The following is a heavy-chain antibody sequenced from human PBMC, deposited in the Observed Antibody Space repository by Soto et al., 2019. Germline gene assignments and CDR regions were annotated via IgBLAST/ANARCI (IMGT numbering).Heavy chain of an antibody. CDR3: AREYYGSGTYGYYGMDV. J-gene: IGHJ6*02. V-gene: IGHV1-69*01. CDR1: GSTISSYV. D-gene: IGHD3-10*01. CDR2: IITITGPA. Sequence: QVQLVQSGAEVKKPGSSVKVSCKASGSTISSYVIAWVRQAPGQSLEWMGGIITITGPANYAQKFQGRVTITADEATSTAYMELSSLRSEDTAVYYCAREYYGSGTYGYYGMDVWGQGTTVIVSS.